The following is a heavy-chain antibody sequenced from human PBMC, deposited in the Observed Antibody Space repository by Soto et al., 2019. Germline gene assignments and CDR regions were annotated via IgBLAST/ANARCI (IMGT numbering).Heavy chain of an antibody. Sequence: GGSLRLSCAASGIPFRTSAMSWVRQAPGKGPEWVSFIDAGGSYTFYADSVKGRFTISRDNAKNILFLQMNSLRAEDTAVYYCARSPTTTPPWFDPWGQGTLVTVSS. CDR2: IDAGGSYT. V-gene: IGHV3-21*01. J-gene: IGHJ5*02. CDR1: GIPFRTSA. D-gene: IGHD4-17*01. CDR3: ARSPTTTPPWFDP.